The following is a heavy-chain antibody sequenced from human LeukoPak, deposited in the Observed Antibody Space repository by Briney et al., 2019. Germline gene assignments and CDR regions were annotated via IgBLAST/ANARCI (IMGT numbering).Heavy chain of an antibody. D-gene: IGHD1-26*01. CDR1: GFTFSSYW. CDR3: AKDITSGSYPLFDY. Sequence: GGSLRLSCAASGFTFSSYWMHWVRQAPGKGLVWVSRINSDGSSTSHADSVKGRFTISRDNAKNTLYLQMNSLRAEDTAVYYCAKDITSGSYPLFDYWGQGTLVTVSS. J-gene: IGHJ4*02. V-gene: IGHV3-74*01. CDR2: INSDGSST.